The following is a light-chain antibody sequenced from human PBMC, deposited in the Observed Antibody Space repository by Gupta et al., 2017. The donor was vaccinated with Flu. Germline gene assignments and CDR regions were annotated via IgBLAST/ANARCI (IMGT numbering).Light chain of an antibody. CDR1: QSLLHNNGYQY. Sequence: DIVMTQSPLSLSVTPGKPASISCTSSQSLLHNNGYQYLDWYVQKPGQSPPLLIYWGSNRASGVPDRFSGSGSGTTYILTISRVEAEDVGIYYCMQGLQTPYIFGQGTNLEI. J-gene: IGKJ2*01. CDR3: MQGLQTPYI. CDR2: WGS. V-gene: IGKV2-28*01.